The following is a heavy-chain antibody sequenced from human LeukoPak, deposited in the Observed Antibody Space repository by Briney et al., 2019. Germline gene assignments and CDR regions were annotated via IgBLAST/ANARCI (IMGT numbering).Heavy chain of an antibody. V-gene: IGHV4-34*01. CDR2: INHSGST. CDR3: ARRRGSTGYYYYGMDV. CDR1: GGSFSGYY. J-gene: IGHJ6*02. D-gene: IGHD3-10*01. Sequence: SETLSLTCAVYGGSFSGYYWSWIRQPPGKGLEWIGEINHSGSTNYNPSLKSRVTISVDTSKNQFSLKLSSVTAADTAVYYCARRRGSTGYYYYGMDVWGQGTTVTVSS.